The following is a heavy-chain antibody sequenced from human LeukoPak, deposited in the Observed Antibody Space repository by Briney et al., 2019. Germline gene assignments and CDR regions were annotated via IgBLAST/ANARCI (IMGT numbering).Heavy chain of an antibody. CDR2: IFYSGST. CDR3: ARHMNSGTYPMDV. J-gene: IGHJ6*02. D-gene: IGHD1-26*01. CDR1: GGSISTYY. Sequence: SETLSLTCTVSGGSISTYYWSWIRQPPGKGLEWIGYIFYSGSTNYNPSLKSRVTISADTPKNQFSLKLSSVTAADTAVYYCARHMNSGTYPMDVWGQGTTVTVSS. V-gene: IGHV4-59*08.